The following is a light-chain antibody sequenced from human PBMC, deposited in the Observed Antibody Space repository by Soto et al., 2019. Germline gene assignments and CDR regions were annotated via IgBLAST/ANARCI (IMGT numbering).Light chain of an antibody. J-gene: IGKJ5*01. Sequence: DILMTQSPASLSASQGDRATLTCRASQSISNYLAWYQQKPGHAPRLLIYDASNGPSGLPSRFSGSGSGTDFTLTISSLEPEDVAVYYCQQHGPYPRTFGQGTRLEIK. V-gene: IGKV3-11*01. CDR2: DAS. CDR1: QSISNY. CDR3: QQHGPYPRT.